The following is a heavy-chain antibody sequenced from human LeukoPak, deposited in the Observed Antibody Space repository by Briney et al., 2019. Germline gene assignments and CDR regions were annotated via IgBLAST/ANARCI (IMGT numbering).Heavy chain of an antibody. J-gene: IGHJ4*02. CDR3: AKDLSPGYSYGYPFDY. D-gene: IGHD5-18*01. Sequence: LAGRSLRLSCAASGFTFDDYAMHWVRQAPGKGLEWVSGISWNSGSIGYADSVKGRFTISRDNAKNSLYLQMNSLRAEDTALYYCAKDLSPGYSYGYPFDYWGQGTLVTVSS. CDR1: GFTFDDYA. V-gene: IGHV3-9*01. CDR2: ISWNSGSI.